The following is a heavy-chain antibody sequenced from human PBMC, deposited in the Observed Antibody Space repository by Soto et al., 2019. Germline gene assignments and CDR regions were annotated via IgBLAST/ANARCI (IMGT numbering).Heavy chain of an antibody. V-gene: IGHV3-23*01. D-gene: IGHD4-17*01. CDR1: GFTFSSYA. J-gene: IGHJ5*02. CDR2: ISGSGGST. Sequence: VGSLRLSCAASGFTFSSYAMSWVRQAPGKGLEWVSAISGSGGSTYYADSVKGRLTISRDNSKNTLYLQMNSLRAEDTAVYYCARKGRPITVTTSGWFDPWGQGTLVTVSS. CDR3: ARKGRPITVTTSGWFDP.